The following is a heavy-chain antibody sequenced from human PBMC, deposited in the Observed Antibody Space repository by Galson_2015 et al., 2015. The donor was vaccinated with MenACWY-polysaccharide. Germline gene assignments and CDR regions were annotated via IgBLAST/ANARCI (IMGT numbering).Heavy chain of an antibody. Sequence: ETLSLTCTVSGGSICSYYWNWIRQPPGKGLEWVGYINYSGSTNHNPSLKSRVTMSVDTSKNQFSMNLTSVTDADTAVYYCARAIAVAGQRRDFDLWGRGTLVTVSS. V-gene: IGHV4-59*01. CDR2: INYSGST. CDR3: ARAIAVAGQRRDFDL. CDR1: GGSICSYY. D-gene: IGHD6-19*01. J-gene: IGHJ2*01.